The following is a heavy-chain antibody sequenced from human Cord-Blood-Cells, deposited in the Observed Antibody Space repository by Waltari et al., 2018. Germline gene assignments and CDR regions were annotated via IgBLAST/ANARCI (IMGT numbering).Heavy chain of an antibody. CDR3: ARAGSGSYYYYYGMDV. V-gene: IGHV4-59*01. CDR2: IYYSGST. D-gene: IGHD3-10*01. CDR1: GGSTSSYY. J-gene: IGHJ6*02. Sequence: QVQLQESGPGLVKPSETLSLTCTVSGGSTSSYYWSGTRQPPGKGLEWIGYIYYSGSTNYNPSLKSRVTISVDTSKNQFSLKLSSVTAADTAVYYCARAGSGSYYYYYGMDVWGQGTTVTVSS.